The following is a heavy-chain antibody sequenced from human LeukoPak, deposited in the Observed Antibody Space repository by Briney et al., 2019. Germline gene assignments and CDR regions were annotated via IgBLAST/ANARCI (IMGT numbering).Heavy chain of an antibody. V-gene: IGHV4-34*01. CDR1: GGSFSGYY. D-gene: IGHD3-3*01. CDR3: ARGIDFWSGYYRGYYYYMDV. CDR2: INHSGST. J-gene: IGHJ6*03. Sequence: SETLSLTCAVYGGSFSGYYWSWIRQPPGKGQEWIGEINHSGSTNYNPSLKSRVTISVDTSKNQFSLKLSSVTAADTAVYYCARGIDFWSGYYRGYYYYMDVWGKGTTVTVSS.